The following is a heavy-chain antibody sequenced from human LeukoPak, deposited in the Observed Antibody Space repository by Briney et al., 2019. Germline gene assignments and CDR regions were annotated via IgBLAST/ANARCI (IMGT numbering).Heavy chain of an antibody. D-gene: IGHD6-19*01. V-gene: IGHV4-61*01. CDR3: ARGSGGSSGCFGY. CDR2: IYYSGST. J-gene: IGHJ4*02. CDR1: GGSVSSGSYY. Sequence: PSETLSLTCTVSGGSVSSGSYYWSWIRQPPGKGLEWIGYIYYSGSTNYNPSLKSRVTISVDTSKNQFSLKLSSVTAADTAVYYCARGSGGSSGCFGYWGQGTLVTVSS.